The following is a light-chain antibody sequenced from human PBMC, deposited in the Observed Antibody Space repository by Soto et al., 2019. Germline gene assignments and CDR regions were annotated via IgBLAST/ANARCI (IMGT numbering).Light chain of an antibody. CDR1: ESVNRY. J-gene: IGKJ1*01. V-gene: IGKV1-39*01. CDR3: RQSHSSPVT. CDR2: SAS. Sequence: DIQMTQSPSSLSASVGDRVTIGCQTSESVNRYLNWYQQKPGKAPKLLIHSASNLQSGVPSRFSGSGSGTDFTLTISSLQPEDFATYYCRQSHSSPVTFGQGTKVEIK.